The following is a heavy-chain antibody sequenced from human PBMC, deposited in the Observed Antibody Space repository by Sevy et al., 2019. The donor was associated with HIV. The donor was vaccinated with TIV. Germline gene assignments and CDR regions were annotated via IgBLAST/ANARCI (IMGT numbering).Heavy chain of an antibody. CDR3: TTDLGFYSSK. V-gene: IGHV3-15*01. J-gene: IGHJ4*02. Sequence: GGFLRLSCAASGITFSSAWMSWVRLVPGKGLEWLGRIKSDTDGGAADYAAAVKGRFTISRDDSKETLYLQLNSLKTEDTAVYYCTTDLGFYSSKWGQGTLVTVSS. D-gene: IGHD4-4*01. CDR2: IKSDTDGGAA. CDR1: GITFSSAW.